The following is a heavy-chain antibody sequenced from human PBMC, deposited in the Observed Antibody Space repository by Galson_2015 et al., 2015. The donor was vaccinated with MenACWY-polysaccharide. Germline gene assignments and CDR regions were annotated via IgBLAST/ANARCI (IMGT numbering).Heavy chain of an antibody. CDR2: ISWNSGSI. CDR1: GFTFDDYA. CDR3: AKDLHDYDFWSGYLGGMDV. Sequence: SLRLSCAASGFTFDDYAMHWVRQAPGKGLEWVSGISWNSGSIGYADSVKGRFTISRDNAKNSLYLQMNSLGAEDTALYYCAKDLHDYDFWSGYLGGMDVWGQGTTVTVSS. V-gene: IGHV3-9*01. J-gene: IGHJ6*02. D-gene: IGHD3-3*01.